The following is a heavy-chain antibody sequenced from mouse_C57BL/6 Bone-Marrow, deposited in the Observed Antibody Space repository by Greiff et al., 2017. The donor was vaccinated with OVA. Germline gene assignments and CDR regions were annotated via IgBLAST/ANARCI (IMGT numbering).Heavy chain of an antibody. CDR3: ASIYYYGSSSHWYFDV. Sequence: QVQLQQSGPGLVQPSQSLSITCTVSGFSLTSYGVHWVRQSPGKGLEWLGVIWSGGSTDYNAAFISRLSISKDNSKSQVFFKMNSLQADDTAIYYCASIYYYGSSSHWYFDVWGTGTTVTVSS. CDR2: IWSGGST. J-gene: IGHJ1*03. CDR1: GFSLTSYG. D-gene: IGHD1-1*01. V-gene: IGHV2-2*01.